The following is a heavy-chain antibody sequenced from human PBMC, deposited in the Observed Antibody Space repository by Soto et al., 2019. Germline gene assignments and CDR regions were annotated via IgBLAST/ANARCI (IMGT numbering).Heavy chain of an antibody. CDR3: ARGSAFQRTGNSDF. Sequence: QVQLVQSGAEVKRPGASVKVSCTTSGYKFADYNMNWVRQATGRGPEWLGYMNSFSGGSDFAPKFQDRLTLTKNTSISTAYLELTNLRDDDTAVYYCARGSAFQRTGNSDFWGQGTPVTVSS. J-gene: IGHJ4*02. CDR1: GYKFADYN. D-gene: IGHD6-19*01. V-gene: IGHV1-8*02. CDR2: MNSFSGGS.